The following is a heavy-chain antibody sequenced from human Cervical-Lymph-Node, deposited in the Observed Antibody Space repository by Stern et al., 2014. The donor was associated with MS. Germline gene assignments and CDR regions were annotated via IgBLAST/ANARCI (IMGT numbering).Heavy chain of an antibody. CDR2: INPSGGTT. V-gene: IGHV1-46*01. J-gene: IGHJ6*02. D-gene: IGHD3-3*02. Sequence: VQLVESGAEVKKPGASVKVSCKASGYTFTSDHIDWVRQAPGQGLEWMGTINPSGGTTNYAQRLLGRVTMTRDTSTSTVYMELSSLRSEDTAVYYCAREHISRSHWSGGYYGLDVWGQGTTVTVSS. CDR3: AREHISRSHWSGGYYGLDV. CDR1: GYTFTSDH.